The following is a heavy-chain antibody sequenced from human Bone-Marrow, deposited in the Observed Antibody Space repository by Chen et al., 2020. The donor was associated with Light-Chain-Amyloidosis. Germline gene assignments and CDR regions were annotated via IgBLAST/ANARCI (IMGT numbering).Heavy chain of an antibody. CDR3: ARRRDGYNFDY. Sequence: EVRLEQSGPEVKKPGESLKISCKGSGYTFPNYWIGWVRQMPGEGLEWMGVIYPDDSDARYSPSFEGQVTISADKSITTAYLQWRSLKASDTAMYYCARRRDGYNFDYWGQGTLVTVSS. J-gene: IGHJ4*02. D-gene: IGHD5-12*01. V-gene: IGHV5-51*01. CDR1: GYTFPNYW. CDR2: IYPDDSDA.